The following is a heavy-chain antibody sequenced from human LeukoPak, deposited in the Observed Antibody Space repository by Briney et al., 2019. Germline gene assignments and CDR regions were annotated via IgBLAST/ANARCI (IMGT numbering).Heavy chain of an antibody. Sequence: SETLSLTCAVYGGSFSGYYWSWTRQPPGKGLEWIGEINYSGSTNYNPSLKSRVTISVDTSKNQFSLKLSSVTAADTAVYYCARGVSYYDYAWGSYRRLGYFDYRGQGTLVTVSS. CDR3: ARGVSYYDYAWGSYRRLGYFDY. CDR2: INYSGST. D-gene: IGHD3-16*02. CDR1: GGSFSGYY. V-gene: IGHV4-34*01. J-gene: IGHJ4*02.